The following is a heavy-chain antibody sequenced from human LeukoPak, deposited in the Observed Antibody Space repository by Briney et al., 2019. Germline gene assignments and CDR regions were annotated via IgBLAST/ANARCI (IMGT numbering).Heavy chain of an antibody. CDR2: INHSGST. CDR1: GGSFSGYY. Sequence: SETLSLTCAVYGGSFSGYYWSWIRQPPGKGLEWIGEINHSGSTNYNPSLKSRVTISVDTSKNQFSLKLSSVTAADTAVYYCARRILYYDRSGYIDYWGQGTLVTVSS. CDR3: ARRILYYDRSGYIDY. J-gene: IGHJ4*02. D-gene: IGHD3-22*01. V-gene: IGHV4-34*01.